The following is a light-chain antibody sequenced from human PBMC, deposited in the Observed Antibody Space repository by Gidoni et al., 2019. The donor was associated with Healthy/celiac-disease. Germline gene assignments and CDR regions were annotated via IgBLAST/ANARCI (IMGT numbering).Light chain of an antibody. CDR1: QSISSY. CDR2: AAS. Sequence: DIHITQSPSSLSASVGDRVTITCRASQSISSYLNWYQQKPGKAPQLLIYAASSLQSGVPSRFSGSGSGTDFTLTISSLQPEDFATYYCQQSYSTPRTFGQGTKVEIK. J-gene: IGKJ1*01. V-gene: IGKV1-39*01. CDR3: QQSYSTPRT.